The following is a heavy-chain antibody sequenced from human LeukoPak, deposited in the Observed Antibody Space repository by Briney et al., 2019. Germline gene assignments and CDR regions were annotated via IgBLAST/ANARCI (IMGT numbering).Heavy chain of an antibody. V-gene: IGHV5-51*01. J-gene: IGHJ4*02. Sequence: GESLKISCKGSGYSFTNYWIGWVRQIPGTGLEWMGIIYPGDSDTIYNPSFQGQVTISADKSITTAYVQWSSLKASDTAIYYCARSLRSSGWYIDYWGQGTLVTVSS. D-gene: IGHD6-25*01. CDR2: IYPGDSDT. CDR3: ARSLRSSGWYIDY. CDR1: GYSFTNYW.